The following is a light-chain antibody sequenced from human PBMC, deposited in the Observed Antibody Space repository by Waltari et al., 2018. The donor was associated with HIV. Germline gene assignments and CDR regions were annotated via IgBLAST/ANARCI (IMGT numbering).Light chain of an antibody. Sequence: QSALTQPASVSGSPGQSITISCSGDSIDVCSYNLVSWYQKNPGKAPKLMIYEVNKRPSGVSNRFSGSKSGNTAYLTIAGLQAEDEADYYCCAYAGSSSYVFGSGTKVTVL. CDR2: EVN. V-gene: IGLV2-23*02. J-gene: IGLJ1*01. CDR3: CAYAGSSSYV. CDR1: SIDVCSYNL.